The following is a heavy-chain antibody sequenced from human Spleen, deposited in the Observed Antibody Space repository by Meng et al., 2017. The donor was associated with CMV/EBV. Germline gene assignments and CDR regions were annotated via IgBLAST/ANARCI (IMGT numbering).Heavy chain of an antibody. CDR2: SIIVEAP. V-gene: IGHV4-34*01. J-gene: IGHJ4*02. Sequence: SETLSLTCVVYGGSFSGHHWSCIRQPQGRGWSGLGKSIIVEAPTTTRPSRVESLYRQFSLKLSSVTAADTAVYYCATRSSHCSSTSCYTGYFDYWGQGTLVTVSS. D-gene: IGHD2-2*02. CDR1: GGSFSGHH. CDR3: ATRSSHCSSTSCYTGYFDY.